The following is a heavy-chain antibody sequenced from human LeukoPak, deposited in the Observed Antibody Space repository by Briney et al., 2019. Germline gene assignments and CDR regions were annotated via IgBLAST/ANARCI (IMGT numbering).Heavy chain of an antibody. CDR2: FNPNSGGT. CDR3: ARVGVGYGGYDFYY. CDR1: GYTFTGYY. D-gene: IGHD5-12*01. J-gene: IGHJ4*02. Sequence: ASVKVSCKASGYTFTGYYMHWVRQALEQGFGGWGGFNPNSGGTNYAQKFQGRVTMTRDTSISTAYMELSRLRSDDTAVYYCARVGVGYGGYDFYYWGQGTLVTVSS. V-gene: IGHV1-2*02.